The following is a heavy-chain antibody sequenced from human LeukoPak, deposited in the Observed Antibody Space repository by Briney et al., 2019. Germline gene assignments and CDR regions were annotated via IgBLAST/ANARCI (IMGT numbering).Heavy chain of an antibody. CDR3: ARPNGSSWYGGGEAL. J-gene: IGHJ4*02. V-gene: IGHV5-51*01. CDR2: IYPGDSDT. D-gene: IGHD6-13*01. Sequence: GESLKSSCKGSGYSFTSYWIGWVRQMPGKGLEWMGIIYPGDSDTRYSPSFQGQVTISADKSISIAYLQWSSLKASDTAMYYCARPNGSSWYGGGEALWGQGTLVTVSS. CDR1: GYSFTSYW.